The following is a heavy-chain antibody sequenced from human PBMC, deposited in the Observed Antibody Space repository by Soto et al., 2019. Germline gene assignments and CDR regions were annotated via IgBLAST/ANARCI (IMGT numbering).Heavy chain of an antibody. D-gene: IGHD3-9*01. CDR2: ISYDGSNK. J-gene: IGHJ3*02. Sequence: QVQLVESGGGVVQPGRSLRLSCAASGFTFSSYAMHWVRQAPGKGLEWVAVISYDGSNKYYADSVKGRFTISRDNSKNTLYLQMNSLRAEDTAVYYCARGGYYDILTVAFDIWGQGTMLTVSS. V-gene: IGHV3-30-3*01. CDR3: ARGGYYDILTVAFDI. CDR1: GFTFSSYA.